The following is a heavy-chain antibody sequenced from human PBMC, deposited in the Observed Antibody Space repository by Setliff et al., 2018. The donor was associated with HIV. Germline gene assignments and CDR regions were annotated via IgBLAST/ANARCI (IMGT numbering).Heavy chain of an antibody. D-gene: IGHD1-1*01. CDR1: GGSFSGYY. Sequence: PSETLSLTCGVYGGSFSGYYWTWIRQPPGKGLERIGEINHRGTTNYNPSLKRRVTISVDTSKSQFSLRLSSVTAADTAVYYCARPRLWRDAFDIWGQGAMVTVSS. J-gene: IGHJ3*02. V-gene: IGHV4-34*01. CDR3: ARPRLWRDAFDI. CDR2: INHRGTT.